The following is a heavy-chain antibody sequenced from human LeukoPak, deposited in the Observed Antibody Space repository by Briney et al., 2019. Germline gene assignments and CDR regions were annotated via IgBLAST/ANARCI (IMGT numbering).Heavy chain of an antibody. CDR2: IYGGGTT. V-gene: IGHV3-53*01. D-gene: IGHD3-10*01. Sequence: PGGSLRLSCAAPEFTVSTNYISWVRQAPGEGLEWVSVIYGGGTTYYAASLQGRFTISRDDSKNTVYLQMNSLGAEDTAVYFCARAPYYYGSGTYYPFDLWGQGTLVTVSS. J-gene: IGHJ4*02. CDR3: ARAPYYYGSGTYYPFDL. CDR1: EFTVSTNY.